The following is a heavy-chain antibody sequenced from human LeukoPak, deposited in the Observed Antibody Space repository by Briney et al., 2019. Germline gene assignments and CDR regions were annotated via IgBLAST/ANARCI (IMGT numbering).Heavy chain of an antibody. CDR1: GGSINNYY. Sequence: SETLSLTCSVSGGSINNYYWSRIRQSPGKGLEWIGYIYSSGITNYSPSLRSRVTISVDTSKSQISLKLRSVTAADTAVYFCARYRSSLAAFDYWGQGTLVTVTS. CDR2: IYSSGIT. D-gene: IGHD6-6*01. V-gene: IGHV4-59*08. CDR3: ARYRSSLAAFDY. J-gene: IGHJ4*02.